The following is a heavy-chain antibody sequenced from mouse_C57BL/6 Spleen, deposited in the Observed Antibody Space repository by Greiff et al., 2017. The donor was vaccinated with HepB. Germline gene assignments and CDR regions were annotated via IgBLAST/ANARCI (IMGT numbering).Heavy chain of an antibody. CDR3: ARRDGNYEAWFAY. J-gene: IGHJ3*01. CDR2: ISSGSSTI. CDR1: GFTFSDYG. D-gene: IGHD2-1*01. V-gene: IGHV5-17*01. Sequence: EVKLQESGGGLVKPGGSLKLSCAASGFTFSDYGMHWVRQAPEKGLEWVAYISSGSSTIYYADTVKGRFTISRDNAKNTLFLQMTSLRSEDTAMYYCARRDGNYEAWFAYWGQGTLVTVSA.